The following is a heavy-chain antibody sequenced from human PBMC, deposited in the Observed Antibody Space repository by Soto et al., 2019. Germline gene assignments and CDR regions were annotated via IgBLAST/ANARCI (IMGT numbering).Heavy chain of an antibody. CDR1: GYTFTGYY. CDR3: ARGGQSVTYFDY. CDR2: INPNSGGT. Sequence: QVQLVQSGAEVKKPGASVKVSCKASGYTFTGYYIHWVRQAPGQGLEWMGWINPNSGGTNYAQKFQGWVTMTRDTSSSTAYMELSRPRSDDTAVYFCARGGQSVTYFDYWGQGTLVTVSS. J-gene: IGHJ4*02. D-gene: IGHD4-17*01. V-gene: IGHV1-2*04.